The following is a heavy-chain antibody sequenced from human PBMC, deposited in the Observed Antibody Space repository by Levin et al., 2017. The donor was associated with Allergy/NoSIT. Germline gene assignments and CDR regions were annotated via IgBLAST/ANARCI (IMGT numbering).Heavy chain of an antibody. CDR2: ISYDGSNK. Sequence: GGSLRLSCAASGFTFSSYAMHWVRQAPGKGLEWVAVISYDGSNKYYADSVKGRFTISRDNSKNTLYLQMNSLRAEDTAVYYCAGKQWLAQYFQHWGQGTLVTVSS. CDR3: AGKQWLAQYFQH. V-gene: IGHV3-30*04. D-gene: IGHD6-19*01. CDR1: GFTFSSYA. J-gene: IGHJ1*01.